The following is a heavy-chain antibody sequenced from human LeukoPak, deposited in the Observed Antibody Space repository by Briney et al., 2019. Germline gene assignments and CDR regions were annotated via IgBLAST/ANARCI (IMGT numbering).Heavy chain of an antibody. CDR2: ISWDGGST. V-gene: IGHV3-43D*03. Sequence: QTGGSLRLSCAASGFTFDDYAMHWVRQAPGKGLEWVSLISWDGGSTYYADSGKGRFTISRDNSKNSLYLQMNSLRAEDTALYYCAKGNRDWYYFDYWGQGTLVTVSS. CDR1: GFTFDDYA. CDR3: AKGNRDWYYFDY. J-gene: IGHJ4*02. D-gene: IGHD3/OR15-3a*01.